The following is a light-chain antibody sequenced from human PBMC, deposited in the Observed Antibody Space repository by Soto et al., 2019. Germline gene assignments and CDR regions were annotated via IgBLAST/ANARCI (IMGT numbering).Light chain of an antibody. CDR3: SSYTGSTPYV. V-gene: IGLV2-14*01. CDR2: DVR. J-gene: IGLJ1*01. CDR1: SSYVGGFNS. Sequence: QSALTQPASVSGSPGQSITISCTGTSSYVGGFNSVSWYQQYPGKAPKLMIYDVRNRPSGVSNRFSGSKSGNTASLTISGLQAEDEADYYCSSYTGSTPYVFGTGTKVTVL.